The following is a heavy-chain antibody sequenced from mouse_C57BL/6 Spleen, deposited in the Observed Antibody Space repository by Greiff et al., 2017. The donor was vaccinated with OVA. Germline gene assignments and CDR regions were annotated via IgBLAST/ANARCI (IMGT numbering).Heavy chain of an antibody. D-gene: IGHD2-4*01. CDR3: TGNYDPLDY. V-gene: IGHV14-4*01. Sequence: VQLKQSGAELVRPGASVKLSCTASGFNITDDYMHWVKQRPEQGLEWIGWIDPENGDTEYASKFQGKATLTADSSSNTAYLQLSSLTSEDAAVYDCTGNYDPLDYWGQGTTLTVSS. CDR1: GFNITDDY. CDR2: IDPENGDT. J-gene: IGHJ2*01.